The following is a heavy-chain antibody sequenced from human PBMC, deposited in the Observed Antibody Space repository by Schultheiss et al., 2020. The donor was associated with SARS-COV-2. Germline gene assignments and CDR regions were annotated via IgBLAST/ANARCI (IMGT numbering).Heavy chain of an antibody. J-gene: IGHJ5*02. Sequence: SETLSLTCTVSGGSISSSSYYWGWIRQPPGKGLEWIGSIYYSGSTYYNSTLKSRVTISVDTSKNQFSLKLSSVTAADTAVYYCAREIDAIDSSGHWFDPWGQGTLVTVSS. CDR2: IYYSGST. D-gene: IGHD3-22*01. CDR1: GGSISSSSYY. V-gene: IGHV4-39*07. CDR3: AREIDAIDSSGHWFDP.